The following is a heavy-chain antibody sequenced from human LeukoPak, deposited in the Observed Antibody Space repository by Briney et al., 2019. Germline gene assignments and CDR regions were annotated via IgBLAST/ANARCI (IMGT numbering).Heavy chain of an antibody. D-gene: IGHD1-26*01. CDR3: VRQDSGSYLGGY. J-gene: IGHJ4*02. V-gene: IGHV3-74*01. Sequence: PGGSLRLSCAAFGFTLNDYWVHWVRQVPGTGLVWVSYINSDGTNTDYADSVKGRFTIFRDNAKKTLYLQMNSLRAEDTAVYYCVRQDSGSYLGGYWGQGTLVTVSS. CDR2: INSDGTNT. CDR1: GFTLNDYW.